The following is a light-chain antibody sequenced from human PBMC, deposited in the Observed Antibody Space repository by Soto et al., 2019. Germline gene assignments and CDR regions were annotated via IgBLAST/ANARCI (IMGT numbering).Light chain of an antibody. J-gene: IGKJ1*01. CDR3: QQHDQGWT. V-gene: IGKV3-15*01. Sequence: EMVMTQSPATLSVSLGERATLSCRASQSVRTKLVWYQQKPGQAPRLLIYGASTRATGIPARFSGSGSGTEFTLTIRSLQSEDFEVYYCQQHDQGWTFGQGTKVEIK. CDR2: GAS. CDR1: QSVRTK.